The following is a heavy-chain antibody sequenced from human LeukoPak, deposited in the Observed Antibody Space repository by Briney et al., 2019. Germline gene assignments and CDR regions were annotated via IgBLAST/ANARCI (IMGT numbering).Heavy chain of an antibody. Sequence: GASVKVSCKASGYTFNNFVISWARQAPGQGLEWVGWISPHTYTTKYAHKVQGRLTMTTDASTTTVYMELRSLRFDDTAVYFCARGQSMYYWGQGTPVTVSS. CDR3: ARGQSMYY. D-gene: IGHD3-16*01. J-gene: IGHJ4*02. V-gene: IGHV1-18*01. CDR1: GYTFNNFV. CDR2: ISPHTYTT.